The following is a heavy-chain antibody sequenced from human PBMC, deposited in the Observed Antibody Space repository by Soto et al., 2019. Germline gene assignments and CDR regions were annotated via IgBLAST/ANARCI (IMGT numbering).Heavy chain of an antibody. CDR3: ARLGGGYTYYYYHYMDV. CDR1: GGSISSSSYY. D-gene: IGHD2-2*02. V-gene: IGHV4-39*01. Sequence: NPSETLSLTCTVSGGSISSSSYYWGWIRQPPGKGLEWIGSIYYSGSTYYNPSLKSRVTISVDTSKNQFSLKLSSVTAADTAVYYCARLGGGYTYYYYHYMDVWGKGTTVTVSS. J-gene: IGHJ6*03. CDR2: IYYSGST.